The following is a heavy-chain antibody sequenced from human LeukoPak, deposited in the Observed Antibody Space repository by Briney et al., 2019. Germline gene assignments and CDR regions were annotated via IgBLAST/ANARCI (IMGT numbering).Heavy chain of an antibody. V-gene: IGHV7-4-1*02. D-gene: IGHD2-2*01. Sequence: GASVKVSCKASGYTFTSYAMNWVRQAPGQGLEWMGWINTNTGNPAYAQGFTGRFVFSLDTSVSTAYLQINSLKAEDTAVYYCARDLTSWRIDYWGQGTLVTVSS. CDR3: ARDLTSWRIDY. J-gene: IGHJ4*02. CDR1: GYTFTSYA. CDR2: INTNTGNP.